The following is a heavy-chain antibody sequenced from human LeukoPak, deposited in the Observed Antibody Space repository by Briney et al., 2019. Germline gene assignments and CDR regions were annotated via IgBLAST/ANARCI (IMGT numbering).Heavy chain of an antibody. CDR3: ARDLGGYVRGFDY. CDR2: INGDGSTT. Sequence: PGGSLRLSCVASGFTFRSFWMHWVRQAPGKGLVWVSRINGDGSTTTYADSVKGRFTISRDNSKNTLYLQMNSLRAEDTAVYYCARDLGGYVRGFDYWGQGTLVTVSS. J-gene: IGHJ4*02. CDR1: GFTFRSFW. V-gene: IGHV3-74*01. D-gene: IGHD5-12*01.